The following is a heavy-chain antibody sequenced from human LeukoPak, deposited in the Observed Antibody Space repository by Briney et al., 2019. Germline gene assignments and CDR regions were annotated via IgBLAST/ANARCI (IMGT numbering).Heavy chain of an antibody. Sequence: GESLRLSCAASGFTFSSYAMSWVRQAPGKGLEWVSAISGSGGSTYYADSVKGRFTISRDDSKNTLYLQMNSLRAEDTAVYYCAKDHTPTYDSSGYYYSHDAFDIWGQGTMVTVSS. CDR2: ISGSGGST. J-gene: IGHJ3*02. CDR3: AKDHTPTYDSSGYYYSHDAFDI. V-gene: IGHV3-23*01. D-gene: IGHD3-22*01. CDR1: GFTFSSYA.